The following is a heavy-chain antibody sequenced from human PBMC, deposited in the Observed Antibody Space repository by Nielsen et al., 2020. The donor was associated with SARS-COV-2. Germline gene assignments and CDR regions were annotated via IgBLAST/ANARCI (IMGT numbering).Heavy chain of an antibody. V-gene: IGHV3-9*01. J-gene: IGHJ4*02. CDR1: GFTFDDYA. CDR2: ISWNSGSI. D-gene: IGHD6-13*01. CDR3: AKGKGIAAAGPLLLDY. Sequence: SLKISCAASGFTFDDYAMHWVRQAPGKGLEWVSGISWNSGSIGYADSVKGRFTISRDNAKNSLYLQMNSLRAEDTALYYCAKGKGIAAAGPLLLDYWGQGTLVTVSS.